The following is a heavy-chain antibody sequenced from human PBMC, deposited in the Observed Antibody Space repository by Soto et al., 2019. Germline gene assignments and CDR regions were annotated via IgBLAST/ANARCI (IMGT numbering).Heavy chain of an antibody. CDR1: GFMFRSYG. Sequence: QVQLVESGGGVVQPGRSLRLSCGASGFMFRSYGMHWVRQAPGKGLEWVALIWYDGSNKYYADSVKGRFTISRDDSKDRLYLQMNSLRAEDTAVYYCARDQAVVLGAEWYFDLWGRGTLVSVSS. CDR3: ARDQAVVLGAEWYFDL. V-gene: IGHV3-33*01. J-gene: IGHJ2*01. CDR2: IWYDGSNK. D-gene: IGHD2-15*01.